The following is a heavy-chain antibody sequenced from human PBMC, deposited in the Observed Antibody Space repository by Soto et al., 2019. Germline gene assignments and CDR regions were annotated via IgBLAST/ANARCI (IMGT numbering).Heavy chain of an antibody. CDR1: GGSISSGDYY. Sequence: TSETLSLTCTVSGGSISSGDYYWSWIRQPPGKGLEWIGYIYYSGSTYYNPSLKSRVTISVDTSKNQFSLKLSSVTAADTAVYYCARVPLRYFDWLCWGQGTLVTVSS. D-gene: IGHD3-9*01. CDR2: IYYSGST. J-gene: IGHJ4*02. CDR3: ARVPLRYFDWLC. V-gene: IGHV4-30-4*01.